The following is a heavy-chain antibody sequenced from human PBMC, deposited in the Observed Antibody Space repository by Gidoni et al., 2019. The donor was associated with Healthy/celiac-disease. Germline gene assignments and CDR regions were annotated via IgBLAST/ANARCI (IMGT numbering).Heavy chain of an antibody. V-gene: IGHV3-23*01. CDR3: ALHLSGVVITYYFDY. J-gene: IGHJ4*02. CDR1: VFTFSSYA. Sequence: EVQLLESGGGLVQPGGSLSLSCSASVFTFSSYAMSWVRQAPGKGLVWVSAISGSGGSTYYADSVKGRFTISRDNSKNTLYLQMNSLRGEDTAVYYCALHLSGVVITYYFDYWGQGTLVTVSS. CDR2: ISGSGGST. D-gene: IGHD3-22*01.